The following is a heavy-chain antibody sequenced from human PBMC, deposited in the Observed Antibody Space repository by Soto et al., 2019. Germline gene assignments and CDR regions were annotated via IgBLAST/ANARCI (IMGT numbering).Heavy chain of an antibody. Sequence: QVQLVESGGGVVQPGRSLRLSCAASGFTFSSYGMHWVRQAPGKGLEWVAVIWYDGSNKYYADSVKGRFTISRDNSKNTLYLQMNSLRAEDTAVYYCARDPGEYYYYYGMDVWGQGTTVTVSS. CDR1: GFTFSSYG. CDR2: IWYDGSNK. V-gene: IGHV3-33*01. J-gene: IGHJ6*02. CDR3: ARDPGEYYYYYGMDV.